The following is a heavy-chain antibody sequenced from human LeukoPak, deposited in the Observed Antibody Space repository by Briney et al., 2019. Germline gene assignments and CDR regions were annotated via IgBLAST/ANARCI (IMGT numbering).Heavy chain of an antibody. D-gene: IGHD3-22*01. CDR3: VRHRDYYDT. CDR1: GPSINNNF. J-gene: IGHJ4*01. Sequence: SETLSLTCTVSGPSINNNFWTWIRQPPGRGLEWIGYIYSSGSANYNPSLKSRVIISGDTSKNQISLNLTSVTAADTALYFCVRHRDYYDTRGHGTLVTVSS. V-gene: IGHV4-59*08. CDR2: IYSSGSA.